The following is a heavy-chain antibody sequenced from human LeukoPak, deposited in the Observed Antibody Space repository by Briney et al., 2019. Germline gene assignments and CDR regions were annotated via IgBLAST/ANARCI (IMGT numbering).Heavy chain of an antibody. CDR2: INSDGNSA. J-gene: IGHJ4*02. V-gene: IGHV3-74*01. D-gene: IGHD2-2*01. CDR1: GFTFSRYW. CDR3: ARVACSSTSCTDFDY. Sequence: PGGSLRLSCAASGFTFSRYWMHWVRQAPGKGLVWVSRINSDGNSASYADSVKGRFTISKDNAKNTLYLQMNSLRAEDTAVYYCARVACSSTSCTDFDYWGQGTLVTVSS.